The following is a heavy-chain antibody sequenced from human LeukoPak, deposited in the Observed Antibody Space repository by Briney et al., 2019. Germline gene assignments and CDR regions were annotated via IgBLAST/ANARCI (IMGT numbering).Heavy chain of an antibody. CDR1: GFTFSSYFW. CDR2: IKSDGSSS. D-gene: IGHD2-8*01. J-gene: IGHJ4*02. CDR3: ARVVNGYVDY. V-gene: IGHV3-74*01. Sequence: GGSLRLSCAASGFTFSSYFWMHWVRQAPGKGLVWVSRIKSDGSSSTYADSVKGRFTISRDNAQNSLYLQMNSLRAEDTAVYFCARVVNGYVDYWGQGTLVTVSS.